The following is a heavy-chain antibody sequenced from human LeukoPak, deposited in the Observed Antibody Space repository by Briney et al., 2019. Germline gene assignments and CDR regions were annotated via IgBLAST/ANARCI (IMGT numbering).Heavy chain of an antibody. CDR2: INPNSGGT. V-gene: IGHV1-2*02. CDR3: ARESFTTVTSATDAFDI. J-gene: IGHJ3*02. Sequence: ASVKVSCKASGYTFIGYYMHWVRQAPGQGLEWMGWINPNSGGTNYAQKFQGRVTMTRDTSISTAYMELSRLRSDDTAVYYCARESFTTVTSATDAFDIWGQGTMVTVSS. CDR1: GYTFIGYY. D-gene: IGHD4-17*01.